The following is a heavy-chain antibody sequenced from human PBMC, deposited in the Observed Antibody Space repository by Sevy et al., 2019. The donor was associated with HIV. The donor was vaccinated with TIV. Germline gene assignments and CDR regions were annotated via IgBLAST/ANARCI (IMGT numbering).Heavy chain of an antibody. CDR1: VASVSSGKYY. CDR2: VSYSGRT. Sequence: SETLSLTCNVSVASVSSGKYYWTWIRQPPGKDLEWIGHVSYSGRTNYNPSLKSHVTISEDTSKNQFSLSLNSVTAAATATYYCACEFYFYENSGFYYFDSWGLGILVTVSS. V-gene: IGHV4-61*01. D-gene: IGHD3-22*01. CDR3: ACEFYFYENSGFYYFDS. J-gene: IGHJ4*02.